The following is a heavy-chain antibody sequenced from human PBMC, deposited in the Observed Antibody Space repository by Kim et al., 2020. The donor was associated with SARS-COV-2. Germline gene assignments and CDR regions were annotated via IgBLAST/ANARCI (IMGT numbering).Heavy chain of an antibody. Sequence: SETLSLTCAVSGGSISSSNWWSWVRQPPGKGLEWIGEIYHSGSTNYNPSLKSRVTISVDKSKNQFSLKLSSVTAADTAVYYCATTPPGYSSSWFDYWGQGTLVTVSS. J-gene: IGHJ4*02. CDR3: ATTPPGYSSSWFDY. V-gene: IGHV4-4*02. CDR1: GGSISSSNW. D-gene: IGHD6-13*01. CDR2: IYHSGST.